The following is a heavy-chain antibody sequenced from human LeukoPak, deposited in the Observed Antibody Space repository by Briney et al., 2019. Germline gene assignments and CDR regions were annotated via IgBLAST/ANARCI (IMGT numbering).Heavy chain of an antibody. CDR1: GYTFTGYY. V-gene: IGHV1-46*01. Sequence: ASVKVSCKASGYTFTGYYMHWVRQAPGQGLEWMGIINPSGGSTSYAQKFQGRVTMTRDTSTSTVYMELSSLRSEDTAVYYCARDPSAIFGVVGENWFDPWGQGTLVTVSS. D-gene: IGHD3-3*01. J-gene: IGHJ5*02. CDR3: ARDPSAIFGVVGENWFDP. CDR2: INPSGGST.